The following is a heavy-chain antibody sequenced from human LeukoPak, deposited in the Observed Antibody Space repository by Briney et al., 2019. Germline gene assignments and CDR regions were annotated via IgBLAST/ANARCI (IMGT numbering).Heavy chain of an antibody. CDR2: IYYSGST. J-gene: IGHJ5*02. Sequence: SETLSLTCTVSGGSISSYYWSWIRQPPGKGLEWIGYIYYSGSTNYNPSLKSRVTISVDTSKNQFSLELSSVTAADTAVYYCARGAPRYCSGGSCARSFDPWGQGTLVTVSS. CDR3: ARGAPRYCSGGSCARSFDP. V-gene: IGHV4-59*01. D-gene: IGHD2-15*01. CDR1: GGSISSYY.